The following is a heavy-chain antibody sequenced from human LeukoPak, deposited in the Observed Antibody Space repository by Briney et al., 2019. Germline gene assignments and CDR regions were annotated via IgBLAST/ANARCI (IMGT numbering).Heavy chain of an antibody. CDR1: GGSISSYY. V-gene: IGHV4-59*01. J-gene: IGHJ4*02. CDR2: IYYSGST. CDR3: ARVRFDSSGWYGGWDY. Sequence: SETLSLTCTVSGGSISSYYWSWIRQPPGKGLEWIGYIYYSGSTNYNPSLKSRATISVDTSKNQFSLRLSSVTAADTAVYYCARVRFDSSGWYGGWDYWGQGTLVTVSS. D-gene: IGHD6-19*01.